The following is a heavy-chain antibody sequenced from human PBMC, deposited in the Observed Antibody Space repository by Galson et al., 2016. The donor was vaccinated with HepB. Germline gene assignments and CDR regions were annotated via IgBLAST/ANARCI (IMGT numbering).Heavy chain of an antibody. CDR1: GSTFSTYG. D-gene: IGHD6-19*01. Sequence: SLRLSCAASGSTFSTYGMHWVRQAPGKGLEWVAVISYDGSNKCYADSVRGRFTISSDNSKNTQYLQMNSMSAEDTAFYYCAKCERPGCSSGWCNCFDPWGQGSLVTVSS. J-gene: IGHJ5*02. CDR2: ISYDGSNK. CDR3: AKCERPGCSSGWCNCFDP. V-gene: IGHV3-30*18.